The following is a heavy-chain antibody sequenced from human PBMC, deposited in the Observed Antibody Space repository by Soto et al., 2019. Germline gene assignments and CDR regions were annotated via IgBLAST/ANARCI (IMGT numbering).Heavy chain of an antibody. D-gene: IGHD4-17*01. CDR3: ARDPRYYGDYDYYYYYMDV. CDR1: GFTVSSNY. Sequence: PGGSLRLSCAASGFTVSSNYMSRVRQAPGKGLEWVSVIYSGGSTYYADSVKGRFTISRDNSKNTLYLQMNSLRAEDTAVYYCARDPRYYGDYDYYYYYMDVWGKGTTVTVSS. J-gene: IGHJ6*03. V-gene: IGHV3-66*01. CDR2: IYSGGST.